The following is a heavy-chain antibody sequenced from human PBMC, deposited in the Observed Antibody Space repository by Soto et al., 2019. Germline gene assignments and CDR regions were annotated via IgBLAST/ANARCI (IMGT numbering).Heavy chain of an antibody. CDR2: INPNSGGT. Sequence: ASVKVSCKASGYTFTGYYMHWVRQAPGQGLEWMGWINPNSGGTNYAQKFQGRVTMTRDTSISTAYMELNSLRAEDTAVYYCARDPRGYTYGVGYYHSGMDVWGQGTTVTVSS. CDR3: ARDPRGYTYGVGYYHSGMDV. CDR1: GYTFTGYY. V-gene: IGHV1-2*02. J-gene: IGHJ6*02. D-gene: IGHD5-18*01.